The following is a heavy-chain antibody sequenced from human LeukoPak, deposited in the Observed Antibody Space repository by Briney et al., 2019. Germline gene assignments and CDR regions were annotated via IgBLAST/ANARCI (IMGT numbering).Heavy chain of an antibody. J-gene: IGHJ4*02. CDR1: GFTFSSYS. Sequence: GGSLRLSCAASGFTFSSYSMNWVRQAPGKGLEWVSSISSSSSYIYYADSVKGRFTISRDNAKNSLYLQMNSLRAEDTAVYYCARVGPLQQWLVLDYWGQGTLVTVSS. V-gene: IGHV3-21*01. D-gene: IGHD6-19*01. CDR2: ISSSSSYI. CDR3: ARVGPLQQWLVLDY.